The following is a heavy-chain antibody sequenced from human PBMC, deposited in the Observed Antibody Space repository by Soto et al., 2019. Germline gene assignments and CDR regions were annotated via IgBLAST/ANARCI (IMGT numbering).Heavy chain of an antibody. CDR2: INHSGST. CDR1: GGSFSGYY. D-gene: IGHD4-4*01. V-gene: IGHV4-34*01. CDR3: ARGDHTYYSLGNSKRIGWLDP. J-gene: IGHJ5*02. Sequence: SETLSLTCAVYGGSFSGYYWSWIRQPPGKGLEWIGEINHSGSTNYNPSLKSRVTISVDTSKNQFSLKLSSVTAADTAVYYCARGDHTYYSLGNSKRIGWLDPWGQGTLVTVSS.